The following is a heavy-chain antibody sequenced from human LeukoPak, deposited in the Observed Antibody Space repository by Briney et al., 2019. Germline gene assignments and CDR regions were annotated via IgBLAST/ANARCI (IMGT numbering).Heavy chain of an antibody. Sequence: SETLSLTCAVYGGSFSGYYWSWIRQPPGKGLEWIGEINHSGSTNYNPSLKSRVTISVDTSKNQFSLKLRSVSAADTAVYYCASRLTAMAFGLDYWGQGTLVTVSS. D-gene: IGHD5-18*01. CDR1: GGSFSGYY. CDR2: INHSGST. CDR3: ASRLTAMAFGLDY. J-gene: IGHJ4*02. V-gene: IGHV4-34*01.